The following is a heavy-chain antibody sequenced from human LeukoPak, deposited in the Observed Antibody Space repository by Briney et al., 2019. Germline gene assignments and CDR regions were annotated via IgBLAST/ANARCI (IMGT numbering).Heavy chain of an antibody. V-gene: IGHV3-66*01. D-gene: IGHD1-26*01. CDR3: ARDHMVGATNPSYNYYGMDV. J-gene: IGHJ6*02. Sequence: GGSLRLSCAASGFTVSSNYMSWVRQAPGKGLEWVSVIYSGGRTYYADSVKGRFTISRDNSKKMLYLRMNSLRVEDTAVYYCARDHMVGATNPSYNYYGMDVWGQGTTVTVSS. CDR2: IYSGGRT. CDR1: GFTVSSNY.